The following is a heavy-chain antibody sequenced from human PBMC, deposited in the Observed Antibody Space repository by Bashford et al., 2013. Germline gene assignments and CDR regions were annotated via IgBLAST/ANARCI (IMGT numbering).Heavy chain of an antibody. V-gene: IGHV4-59*08. Sequence: SETLSLICNVSGASISEHYWNWIRQSPGKGLEWIGHIYFTGTTTYNPSLKGRVTMSLEASRTQFSLKLTSVTAADTAVYYCARNPNYGDHPWAWFDPWGQGTLVTVSS. J-gene: IGHJ5*02. CDR1: GASISEHY. CDR2: IYFTGTT. CDR3: ARNPNYGDHPWAWFDP. D-gene: IGHD4-17*01.